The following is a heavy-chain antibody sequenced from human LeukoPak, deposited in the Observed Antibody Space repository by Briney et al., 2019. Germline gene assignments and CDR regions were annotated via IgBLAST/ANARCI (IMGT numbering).Heavy chain of an antibody. CDR1: GFTFSSYA. D-gene: IGHD2-8*02. J-gene: IGHJ4*02. CDR2: ISSSGGST. CDR3: ATYRQVLLPFES. V-gene: IGHV3-23*01. Sequence: GGSLRLSCAASGFTFSSYAMSWVRQAPGKGLEWVSGISSSGGSTYYADSVKGRFTISRDNSKNTLYLQMNSLRAEDTAIYYCATYRQVLLPFESWGQGTLVTVSS.